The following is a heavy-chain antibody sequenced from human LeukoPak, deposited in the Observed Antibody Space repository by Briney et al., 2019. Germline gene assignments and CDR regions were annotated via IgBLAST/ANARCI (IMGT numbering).Heavy chain of an antibody. CDR3: ARHGYSSIAASNVDY. Sequence: PGGSLRISCKGSGYSFTNYRISWVRQMPGKGLEWMGRIDPSDSYTNYSPSFQGHVTISADKSISTAYLQWSSLKASDTAMYYCARHGYSSIAASNVDYWGQGTLVTVSS. J-gene: IGHJ4*02. V-gene: IGHV5-10-1*01. D-gene: IGHD6-6*01. CDR1: GYSFTNYR. CDR2: IDPSDSYT.